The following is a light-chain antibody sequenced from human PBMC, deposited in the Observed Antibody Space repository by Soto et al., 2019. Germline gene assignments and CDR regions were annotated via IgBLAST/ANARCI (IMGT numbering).Light chain of an antibody. CDR2: EVT. CDR3: SSHTSGSTRV. Sequence: QSALTQPASVSGSPGQSIAISCTGTSGDVGGYDYVSWYQQHPDKAPKLMIYEVTKRPSWVSNRFSGSKSGNTASLTISGLQPEDEADYYCSSHTSGSTRVFGRGTKVTGL. J-gene: IGLJ1*01. CDR1: SGDVGGYDY. V-gene: IGLV2-14*01.